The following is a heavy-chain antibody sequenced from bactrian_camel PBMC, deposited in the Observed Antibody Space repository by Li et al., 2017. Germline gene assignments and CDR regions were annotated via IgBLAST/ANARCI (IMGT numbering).Heavy chain of an antibody. D-gene: IGHD4*01. CDR2: IDSDGNA. J-gene: IGHJ4*01. CDR1: GYTGRPTC. V-gene: IGHV3S53*01. Sequence: HVQLVESGGGLVQPGGSLRLSCAASGYTGRPTCMGWFRQAPGKEREGVAVIDSDGNAAYADSVKGRFTISKDNAKNTVLLQMNSLKAEDTAMYYCTADTVKASLATIAQFVAYEGHGTQVTVS.